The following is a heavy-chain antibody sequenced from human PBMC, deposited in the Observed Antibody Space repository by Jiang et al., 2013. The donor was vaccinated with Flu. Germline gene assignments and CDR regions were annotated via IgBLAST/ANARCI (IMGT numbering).Heavy chain of an antibody. Sequence: TVSGGSISSYYWNWIRQPPGKGLEWIGYIHYSGSTNYNPTLKSRVTISLDRSKNQFSLKLNSVTAADTAVYHCARARAPEIAAYYFDFWGRGTPVTVSS. D-gene: IGHD6-13*01. CDR3: ARARAPEIAAYYFDF. J-gene: IGHJ4*02. CDR1: GGSISSYY. V-gene: IGHV4-59*01. CDR2: IHYSGST.